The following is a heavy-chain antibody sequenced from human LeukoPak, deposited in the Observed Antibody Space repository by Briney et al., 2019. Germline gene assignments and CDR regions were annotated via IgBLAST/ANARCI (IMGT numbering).Heavy chain of an antibody. J-gene: IGHJ4*02. CDR2: IYYSGST. CDR1: GGSISSYY. Sequence: SETLSLTCTVSGGSISSYYWSWIRQPPGKGLEWIGYIYYSGSTNYNPSLKSRVTISVDTSKNQFSLKLSSVTAADTAVYYCARVVATIPPHFDYWGQGTLVTVSS. D-gene: IGHD5-12*01. CDR3: ARVVATIPPHFDY. V-gene: IGHV4-59*01.